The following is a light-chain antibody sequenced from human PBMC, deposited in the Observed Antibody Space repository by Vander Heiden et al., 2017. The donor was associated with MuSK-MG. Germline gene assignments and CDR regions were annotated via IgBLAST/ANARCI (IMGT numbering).Light chain of an antibody. J-gene: IGKJ2*01. Sequence: DIVMTQSPLSLPVTPGEPASISCRSSQSLLHSNGYNYLDWYLQKPGQSPQLLIYLGSNRASGVPDRFSGSGSGTDFTLKIRRVEAEDVGVYYCRGALQTGHTFGQWSRQEMK. V-gene: IGKV2-28*01. CDR1: QSLLHSNGYNY. CDR2: LGS. CDR3: RGALQTGHT.